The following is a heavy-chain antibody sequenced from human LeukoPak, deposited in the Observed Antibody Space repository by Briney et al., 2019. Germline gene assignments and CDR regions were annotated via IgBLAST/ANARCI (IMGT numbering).Heavy chain of an antibody. CDR1: GGSISSYY. CDR2: IYYSGST. Sequence: SETLSLTCTVSGGSISSYYWSWIRQPPGKGLEWLGYIYYSGSTNYNPSLKSRFTISVDTSKNQFSLKLSSVTAADTSVYYCARHGEYYDILTGYYNPPYYFDYWGQGTLVTVSS. V-gene: IGHV4-59*08. CDR3: ARHGEYYDILTGYYNPPYYFDY. J-gene: IGHJ4*02. D-gene: IGHD3-9*01.